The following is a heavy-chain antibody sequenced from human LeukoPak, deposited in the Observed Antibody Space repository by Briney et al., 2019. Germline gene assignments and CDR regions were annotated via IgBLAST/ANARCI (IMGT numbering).Heavy chain of an antibody. CDR1: GFTVSSNY. CDR2: IYSGGST. Sequence: GGSLRLSCAASGFTVSSNYMSWVRQAPGKGLEWVSVIYSGGSTYYADSVKGRFTISRDNSKNTLYLQMNSLRAEDTAVYYCARPSTSIVVVPAAIMFWGQGTLVTVSS. J-gene: IGHJ4*02. D-gene: IGHD2-2*02. V-gene: IGHV3-53*01. CDR3: ARPSTSIVVVPAAIMF.